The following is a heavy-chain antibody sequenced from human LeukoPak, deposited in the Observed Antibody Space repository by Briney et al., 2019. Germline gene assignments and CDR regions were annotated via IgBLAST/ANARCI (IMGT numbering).Heavy chain of an antibody. CDR2: ISSSGSTI. J-gene: IGHJ4*02. Sequence: QPGGSLRLSCAASGFTFSSYEMNWVRQAPGKGLEWVSYISSSGSTIYYADSVKGRFTISRDNAKNSLYLQMNSLRAEDTAVYYCARDVSRYYDSSGYYLHWGQGTLVIVSS. CDR1: GFTFSSYE. CDR3: ARDVSRYYDSSGYYLH. V-gene: IGHV3-48*03. D-gene: IGHD3-22*01.